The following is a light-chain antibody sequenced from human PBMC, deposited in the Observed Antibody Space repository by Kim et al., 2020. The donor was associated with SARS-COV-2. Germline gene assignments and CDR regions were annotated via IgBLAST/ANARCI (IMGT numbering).Light chain of an antibody. CDR2: AAS. CDR3: QQYGSSQYT. CDR1: QSVRSNY. Sequence: EIVLTQSPGTLSLSPGERATLSCRASQSVRSNYLAWYQQKPGQAPRLLIYAASSRATGIPDRFSGSGSGTDFTLTINRLEPEDFAAYYCQQYGSSQYTFGQGTKLEI. J-gene: IGKJ2*01. V-gene: IGKV3-20*01.